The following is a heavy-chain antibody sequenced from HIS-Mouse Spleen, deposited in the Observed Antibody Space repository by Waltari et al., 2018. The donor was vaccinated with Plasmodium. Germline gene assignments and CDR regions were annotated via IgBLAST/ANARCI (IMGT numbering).Heavy chain of an antibody. CDR2: ISYDGSNK. CDR3: ARDPFYVDTAMVLDC. Sequence: QLQLVESGGGVVQPGRSLRLSCAASGFTFSSYAMHWVRPATGRGLEWVAVISYDGSNKYYADSVKGRFTISRDNSKNTLYLQMNSLRAEDTAVYYCARDPFYVDTAMVLDCWGQGTLVTVSS. D-gene: IGHD5-18*01. V-gene: IGHV3-30*04. CDR1: GFTFSSYA. J-gene: IGHJ4*02.